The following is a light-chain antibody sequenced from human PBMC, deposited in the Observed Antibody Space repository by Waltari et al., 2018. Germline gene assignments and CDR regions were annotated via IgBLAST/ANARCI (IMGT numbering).Light chain of an antibody. CDR3: QHYHIFPYS. Sequence: DIQMTQSPSSLSASVGDRVTITCQASQDVRSYLNWYQQKPGKVPNLLIYDASNLETGVPPRFSGVGSGRDFTWTISSLQPEDIGTYYCQHYHIFPYSFGPGTTVDMK. CDR2: DAS. CDR1: QDVRSY. J-gene: IGKJ3*01. V-gene: IGKV1-33*01.